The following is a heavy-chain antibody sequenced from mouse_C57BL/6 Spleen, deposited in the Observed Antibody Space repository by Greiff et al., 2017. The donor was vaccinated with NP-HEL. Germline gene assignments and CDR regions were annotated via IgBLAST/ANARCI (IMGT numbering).Heavy chain of an antibody. V-gene: IGHV1-7*01. J-gene: IGHJ3*01. CDR3: ARGDDGYEDWFAY. CDR1: GYTFTSYW. Sequence: QVQLQQSGAELAKPGASVKLSCKASGYTFTSYWMHWVKQRPGQGLEWIGYINPSSGYTKYNQKFKDKATLTADKSSSTAYMQLSSLTYEDSAVYYCARGDDGYEDWFAYWGQGTLGTVSA. D-gene: IGHD2-3*01. CDR2: INPSSGYT.